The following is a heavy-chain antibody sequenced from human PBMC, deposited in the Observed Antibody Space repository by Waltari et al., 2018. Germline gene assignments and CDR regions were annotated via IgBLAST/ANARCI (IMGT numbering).Heavy chain of an antibody. CDR2: LRGPALTT. Sequence: EVQLLESGGGLVQPGGSLRLSCAASGFTFVPSAMTWVRLAPGKGREWVASLRGPALTTCYADAVKGRFSISRDNSKKTLYLQINGLTADDTAVYYCAKVAGIAAAEFHFDFWGRGTLVTVSS. V-gene: IGHV3-23*01. J-gene: IGHJ4*02. CDR3: AKVAGIAAAEFHFDF. D-gene: IGHD6-13*01. CDR1: GFTFVPSA.